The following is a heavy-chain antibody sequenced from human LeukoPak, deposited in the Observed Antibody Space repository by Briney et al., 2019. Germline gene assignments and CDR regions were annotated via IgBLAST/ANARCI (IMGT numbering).Heavy chain of an antibody. J-gene: IGHJ6*02. V-gene: IGHV4-59*01. D-gene: IGHD6-19*01. CDR3: ARAGSGGYYYGMDV. CDR2: IYYGRST. Sequence: SETLSLTCTVSGGSISSYYWSWIRQPPGKGLEWIGYIYYGRSTNYNPSLKRRVTISVDTSNNQFSLKLSSVTAADTAVYYCARAGSGGYYYGMDVWGQGTTVTVSS. CDR1: GGSISSYY.